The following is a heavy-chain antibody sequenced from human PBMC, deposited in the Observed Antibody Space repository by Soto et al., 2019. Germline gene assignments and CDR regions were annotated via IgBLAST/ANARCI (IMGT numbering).Heavy chain of an antibody. CDR2: MNPNSGNT. D-gene: IGHD4-17*01. CDR1: GNTFTSYD. CDR3: ARGVKYGAYSRWFDP. J-gene: IGHJ5*02. V-gene: IGHV1-8*01. Sequence: QVQLVQSGAEVKKRGASVKVSCKASGNTFTSYDINWVRQATGQGLEYLGWMNPNSGNTAYVQKFQGRVTMTWDTSITTAYMELSGLRSEDTAVYFCARGVKYGAYSRWFDPWGQGTLVTVSS.